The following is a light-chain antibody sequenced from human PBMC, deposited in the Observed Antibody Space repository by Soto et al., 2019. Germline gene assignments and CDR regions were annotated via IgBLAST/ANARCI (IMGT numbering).Light chain of an antibody. V-gene: IGKV1-5*03. CDR2: QTS. Sequence: QLIQSPSTLSASVGDRVNITCRGTDSITTWLAWYQQKRGKAPTLLIYQTSVLQTGVPSRFSGAGSETEFTLTIDSLQPDDVAPYYYQNYHVFGQGTKVEI. CDR1: DSITTW. CDR3: QNYHV. J-gene: IGKJ2*01.